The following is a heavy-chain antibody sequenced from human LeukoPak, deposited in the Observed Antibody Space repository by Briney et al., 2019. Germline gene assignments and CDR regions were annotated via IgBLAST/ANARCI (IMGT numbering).Heavy chain of an antibody. CDR2: ISTDGGST. J-gene: IGHJ4*02. CDR3: VKDPQSWGSH. D-gene: IGHD3-16*01. Sequence: PGGSLRLSCSASGFTFSTYAMHWVRQAPGKGLEEVSAISTDGGSTYYADSVKGRFTTSRDNSKNTLYLQMRSLRAEDTAVYYCVKDPQSWGSHWGQGTLVTVSS. CDR1: GFTFSTYA. V-gene: IGHV3-64D*06.